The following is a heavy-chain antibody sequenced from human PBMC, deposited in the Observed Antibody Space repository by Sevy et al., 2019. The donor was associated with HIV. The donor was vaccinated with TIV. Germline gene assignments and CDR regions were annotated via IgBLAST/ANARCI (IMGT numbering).Heavy chain of an antibody. D-gene: IGHD3-22*01. Sequence: ASVKVSCKASGGTFNSYAISWVRPAPRQGLEWMGGIIPIFGTTNYGHKFQGRVTITADESTSTAYIELSSLRSEDTAVYYCASTDYYDSSGYYLYAFDMWGQGTMVTVSS. CDR1: GGTFNSYA. V-gene: IGHV1-69*13. J-gene: IGHJ3*02. CDR3: ASTDYYDSSGYYLYAFDM. CDR2: IIPIFGTT.